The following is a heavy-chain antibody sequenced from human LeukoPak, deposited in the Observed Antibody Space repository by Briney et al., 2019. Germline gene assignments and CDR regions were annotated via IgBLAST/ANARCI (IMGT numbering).Heavy chain of an antibody. CDR1: GYTFTSYG. J-gene: IGHJ6*02. D-gene: IGHD5/OR15-5a*01. V-gene: IGHV1-18*01. CDR3: ARDLQDIVWLGAVYYYGMDV. Sequence: ASVKVSCKASGYTFTSYGISWVRHAPGEGLEWMGWISAYNGNTNYAQKLQGRVTMTTDTSTSTAYMELRSLRSDDTAVYYCARDLQDIVWLGAVYYYGMDVWGQGTTVTVSS. CDR2: ISAYNGNT.